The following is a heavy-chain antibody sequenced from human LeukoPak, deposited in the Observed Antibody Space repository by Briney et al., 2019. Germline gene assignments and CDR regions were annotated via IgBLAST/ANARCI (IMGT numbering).Heavy chain of an antibody. CDR2: IYPGDSDT. Sequence: GESLQISCQGSGYSFTSYWIGWVRQMPGKGLEWMGIIYPGDSDTRYSPSFQGQVTISADKSISTAYLQWSSLKASDTAMYYCARGVPYYYDSSGYYNWFDPWGQGTLVTVSS. V-gene: IGHV5-51*01. CDR3: ARGVPYYYDSSGYYNWFDP. J-gene: IGHJ5*02. CDR1: GYSFTSYW. D-gene: IGHD3-22*01.